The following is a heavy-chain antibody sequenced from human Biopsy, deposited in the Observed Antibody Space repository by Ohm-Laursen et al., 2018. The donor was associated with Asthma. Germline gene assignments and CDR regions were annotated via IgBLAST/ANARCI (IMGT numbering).Heavy chain of an antibody. V-gene: IGHV3-30*04. CDR3: ASYEVVTAILPMDV. D-gene: IGHD2-21*02. Sequence: SLRLSCAASGISFRTYAMHWVRQAPGKGLEWVAFLSYDGSNEYYGDSVKGRFTISRDNSKSTLYLQMDSLRAEDTAVYYCASYEVVTAILPMDVWGQGTTVTVSS. CDR1: GISFRTYA. J-gene: IGHJ6*02. CDR2: LSYDGSNE.